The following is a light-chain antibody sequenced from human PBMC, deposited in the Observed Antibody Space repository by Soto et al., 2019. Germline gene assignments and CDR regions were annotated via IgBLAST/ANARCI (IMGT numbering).Light chain of an antibody. V-gene: IGKV1-27*01. CDR2: DAS. Sequence: DIQMTQSPSSLSASVGDRVTITCRASQGISNYLSWYQQKPGKVPTLLIYDASTLQSAVPSRLSGSGSGTDFTLIISSMQPADVAAYYYQKYNSGSPWTFGQGTKVDIK. J-gene: IGKJ1*01. CDR1: QGISNY. CDR3: QKYNSGSPWT.